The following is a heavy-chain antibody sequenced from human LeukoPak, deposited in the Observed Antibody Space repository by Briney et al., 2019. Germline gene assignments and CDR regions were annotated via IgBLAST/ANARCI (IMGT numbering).Heavy chain of an antibody. D-gene: IGHD3-22*01. CDR1: GFTFSSYA. V-gene: IGHV3-23*01. CDR2: ISGSGGST. CDR3: ARDLWLLRFIDY. J-gene: IGHJ4*02. Sequence: GGSLRLSCAASGFTFSSYAMSWVRQAPGKGLEWVSAISGSGGSTYYAGSVKGRFTISRDNSKNTLYLQMNSLRAEDTAVYYCARDLWLLRFIDYWGQGTLVTVSS.